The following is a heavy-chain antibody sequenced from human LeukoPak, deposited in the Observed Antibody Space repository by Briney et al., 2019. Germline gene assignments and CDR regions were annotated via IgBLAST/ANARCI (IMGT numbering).Heavy chain of an antibody. CDR2: IYYSGST. CDR1: GGSISSSSYY. J-gene: IGHJ4*02. CDR3: ARQNDIVTGHTYYFDY. V-gene: IGHV4-39*01. D-gene: IGHD3-9*01. Sequence: PSETLSLTCTVSGGSISSSSYYWGWIRQPPGKGLEWIGSIYYSGSTYYNPSLKSRVTISAETSKNQFSLKLSSVTAADTAVYYCARQNDIVTGHTYYFDYWGQGTLVTVSS.